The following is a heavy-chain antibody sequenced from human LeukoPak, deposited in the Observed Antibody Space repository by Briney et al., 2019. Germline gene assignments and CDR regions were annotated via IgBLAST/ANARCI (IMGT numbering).Heavy chain of an antibody. D-gene: IGHD3-22*01. J-gene: IGHJ4*02. V-gene: IGHV3-23*01. Sequence: GGSLRLSCAVSGITLSNYGMSWVRQAPGKGLEWVAGISDSGGSTKYADSVKGRFTISRDNAKNSLYLQMNSLRAEDTAVYYCARAPITMIVPNWGQGTLVTVSS. CDR1: GITLSNYG. CDR2: ISDSGGST. CDR3: ARAPITMIVPN.